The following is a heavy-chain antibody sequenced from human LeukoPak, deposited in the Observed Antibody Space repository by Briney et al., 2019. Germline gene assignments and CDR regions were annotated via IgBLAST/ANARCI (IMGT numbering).Heavy chain of an antibody. CDR1: GGSISSYY. CDR2: IYTSGST. V-gene: IGHV4-4*07. CDR3: ARASGGLWSGYYRYYYYMDV. J-gene: IGHJ6*03. Sequence: PSETLSLTCTVSGGSISSYYWGWIRQPAGKGLEWIGRIYTSGSTNYNPSLKSRVTMSVDTSKNQFSLKLSSVTAADTAVYYCARASGGLWSGYYRYYYYMDVWGKRTTVTVSS. D-gene: IGHD3-3*01.